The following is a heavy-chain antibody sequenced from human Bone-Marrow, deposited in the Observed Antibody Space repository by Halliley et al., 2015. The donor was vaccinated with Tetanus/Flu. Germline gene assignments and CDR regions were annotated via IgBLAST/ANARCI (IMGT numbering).Heavy chain of an antibody. CDR3: ARTSGTPLVYWFDP. Sequence: TLSLTCTVSHGSISGFYWSWIRQSPGKGLEWIGYIYYSGSTNYNPSLKSRGTMSVDTSKNQLSLKLTSVTAADTAVYYCARTSGTPLVYWFDPWGQGILVAVSS. D-gene: IGHD1-1*01. CDR2: IYYSGST. CDR1: HGSISGFY. V-gene: IGHV4-59*01. J-gene: IGHJ5*02.